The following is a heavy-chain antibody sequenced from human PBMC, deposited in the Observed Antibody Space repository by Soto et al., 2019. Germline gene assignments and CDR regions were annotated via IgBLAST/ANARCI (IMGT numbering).Heavy chain of an antibody. CDR2: IYHSGST. CDR3: ARAAPDYYYGMDV. Sequence: QLQLQESGSGLVKPSQTLSLTCAVSGGSISSGGYSWSWIRQPPGKGLEWIGYIYHSGSTYYNPSLKRRVTISVDRSKNQFSLKLSSVTAADTAVYYCARAAPDYYYGMDVWGQGTTVTVSS. CDR1: GGSISSGGYS. J-gene: IGHJ6*02. V-gene: IGHV4-30-2*01.